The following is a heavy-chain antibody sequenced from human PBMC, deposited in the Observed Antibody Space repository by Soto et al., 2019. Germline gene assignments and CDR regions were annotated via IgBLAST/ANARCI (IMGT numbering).Heavy chain of an antibody. J-gene: IGHJ4*02. Sequence: PGESLKISCKGSGSSFSNSWNAWVRQMPWKGLEWMGIIDPGDSDSRYSPSFQGQVSISADKSINTAYLQWSSLKASDTAMYYCARHDAYSSSDFWGEGTLVTSPQ. D-gene: IGHD6-19*01. CDR3: ARHDAYSSSDF. V-gene: IGHV5-51*01. CDR2: IDPGDSDS. CDR1: GSSFSNSW.